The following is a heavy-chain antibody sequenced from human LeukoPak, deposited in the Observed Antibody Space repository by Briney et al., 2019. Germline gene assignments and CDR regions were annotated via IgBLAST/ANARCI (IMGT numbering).Heavy chain of an antibody. D-gene: IGHD6-19*01. CDR1: GFTFSSYA. J-gene: IGHJ3*02. Sequence: PGGSLRLSCGASGFTFSSYAMHWVRQAPGKGLEWVSAISGSGGSTYYADSVKGRFTISRDNSKNTLYLQMNSLRAEDTAVYYCAKKSGWYPDNDAFDIWGQGTMVTVSS. V-gene: IGHV3-23*01. CDR3: AKKSGWYPDNDAFDI. CDR2: ISGSGGST.